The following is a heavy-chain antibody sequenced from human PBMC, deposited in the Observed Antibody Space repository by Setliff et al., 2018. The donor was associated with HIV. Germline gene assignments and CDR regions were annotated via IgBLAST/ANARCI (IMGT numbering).Heavy chain of an antibody. CDR1: GGSFTSRSYY. J-gene: IGHJ3*02. V-gene: IGHV4-39*01. CDR2: IFYSGIT. D-gene: IGHD3-3*01. Sequence: SETLSLTCTVSGGSFTSRSYYWGWIRQPPGKGLEWIGSIFYSGITYYTPSLKSRVTISVDTSKNPFSLNLTSVTAADTAVYYCARSKTFYDFWGGYYTHGAFKIWGLGTMVTVSS. CDR3: ARSKTFYDFWGGYYTHGAFKI.